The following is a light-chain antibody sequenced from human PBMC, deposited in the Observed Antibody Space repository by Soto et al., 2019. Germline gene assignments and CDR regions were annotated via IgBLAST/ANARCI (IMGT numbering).Light chain of an antibody. CDR1: SSDVGGYNY. Sequence: QPASVSGSPGQSITISCTGTSSDVGGYNYVSWYQQHPGKAPKLMIYEVSNRPSGVSNRFSGSKSGNTASLTISGLQAEDEADYYCSSYTSSSTLGVFGTGTKLTVL. CDR3: SSYTSSSTLGV. J-gene: IGLJ1*01. V-gene: IGLV2-14*01. CDR2: EVS.